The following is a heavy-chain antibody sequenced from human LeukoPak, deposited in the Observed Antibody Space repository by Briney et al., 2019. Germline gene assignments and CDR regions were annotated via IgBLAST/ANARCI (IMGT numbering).Heavy chain of an antibody. CDR3: AKASGYSEN. CDR2: ITSSGSTI. Sequence: PGGSLRLSCSASGFTFSTYAMNWVRQAPGKGLEWVSYITSSGSTIHYADSVKGRFTTSRVNAKNSQYLQMNSLRAEDTAVYYCAKASGYSENWGQGTLVTVSS. D-gene: IGHD5-18*01. CDR1: GFTFSTYA. J-gene: IGHJ4*02. V-gene: IGHV3-48*01.